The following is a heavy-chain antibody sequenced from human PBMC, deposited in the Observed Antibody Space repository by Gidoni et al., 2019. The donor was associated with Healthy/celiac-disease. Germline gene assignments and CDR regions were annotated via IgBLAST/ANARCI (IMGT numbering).Heavy chain of an antibody. CDR3: AHKYYHSSDYYVPIDY. CDR2: IYWDDDK. D-gene: IGHD3-22*01. V-gene: IGHV2-5*02. CDR1: GLSLSTTGVG. J-gene: IGHJ4*01. Sequence: QTTLKESGPTLVQPTQTLTLICTFSGLSLSTTGVGVGWIRQPPGKALEWLALIYWDDDKRYSPSLKSKLTITKDTSKNQVVLTMTNMDPVDTATYYCAHKYYHSSDYYVPIDYWGQGTLVTVSS.